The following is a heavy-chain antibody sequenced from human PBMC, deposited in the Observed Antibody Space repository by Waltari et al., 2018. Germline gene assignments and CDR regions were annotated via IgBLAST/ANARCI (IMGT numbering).Heavy chain of an antibody. J-gene: IGHJ6*02. V-gene: IGHV4-39*01. CDR3: ARGETASPYYYYGMDV. CDR1: GGSISSSSYY. Sequence: QLQLQESGPGLVKPSETLSLTCTVSGGSISSSSYYWGWIRQPPGKGLEWIGSIYYSGGPYYNPSLKIRVTISVDTSKNQFSLKLSSVTAADTAVYYCARGETASPYYYYGMDVWGQGTTVTVSS. D-gene: IGHD2-21*02. CDR2: IYYSGGP.